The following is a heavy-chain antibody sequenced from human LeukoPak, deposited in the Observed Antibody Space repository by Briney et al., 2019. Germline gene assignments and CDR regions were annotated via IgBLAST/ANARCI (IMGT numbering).Heavy chain of an antibody. Sequence: PGGSLRLSCAASGFTFSTYEMTWVRQSPGKGLEWVSYISSSGSTIYYADSVKGRFTISRDNARNSLYPQMNSLRAEDTAVYYCARLLVYNSGGEAFDHWGQGTLVTVSS. V-gene: IGHV3-48*03. J-gene: IGHJ4*02. CDR2: ISSSGSTI. D-gene: IGHD1-20*01. CDR3: ARLLVYNSGGEAFDH. CDR1: GFTFSTYE.